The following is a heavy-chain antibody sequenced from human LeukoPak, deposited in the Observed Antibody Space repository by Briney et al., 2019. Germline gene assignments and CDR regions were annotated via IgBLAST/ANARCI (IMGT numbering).Heavy chain of an antibody. V-gene: IGHV4-59*08. D-gene: IGHD3-3*01. CDR3: ARRWVFDKRAFDA. CDR1: GGSISGTYY. J-gene: IGHJ3*01. Sequence: SETLSLTCTVSGGSISGTYYWSWIRQPPGKGLEWIGYIYYTGTTDSNPSLKSRVTISLDTSKNQFSLNLSSVTAADTAVYYCARRWVFDKRAFDAWGQGTMVTVSS. CDR2: IYYTGTT.